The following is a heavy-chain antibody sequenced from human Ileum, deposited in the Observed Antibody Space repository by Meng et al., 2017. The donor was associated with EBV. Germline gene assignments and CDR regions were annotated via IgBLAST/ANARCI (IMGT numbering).Heavy chain of an antibody. CDR1: GDSISSNNW. D-gene: IGHD4-17*01. Sequence: QVPLQESGPGPVKPSGTLSLTCAVSGDSISSNNWWSWVRQPPGKGLEWIGEIYHSGSTNYNPSFKSRVTMSVDKSKNQISLNLSSVTAADTAVYYCASGRDYAWHSWGRGTLVTVSS. CDR3: ASGRDYAWHS. J-gene: IGHJ4*02. V-gene: IGHV4-4*02. CDR2: IYHSGST.